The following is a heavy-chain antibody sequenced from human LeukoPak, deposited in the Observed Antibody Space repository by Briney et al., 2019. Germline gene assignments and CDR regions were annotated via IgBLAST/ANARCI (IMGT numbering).Heavy chain of an antibody. CDR2: IKQDGSEK. CDR3: ARDQVVYDY. D-gene: IGHD2-15*01. J-gene: IGHJ4*02. CDR1: GFTFSNYD. Sequence: GGSLRLSCAASGFTFSNYDMSWVRQAPGKGLEWVANIKQDGSEKYYVDSVKGRFTISRDNAKNSLYLQMNSLRAEDTAVYYCARDQVVYDYWGQGTLVTVSS. V-gene: IGHV3-7*01.